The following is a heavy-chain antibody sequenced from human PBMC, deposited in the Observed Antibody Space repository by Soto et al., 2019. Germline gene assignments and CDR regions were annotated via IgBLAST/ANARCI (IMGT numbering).Heavy chain of an antibody. CDR1: GGTFISYA. CDR2: IIPIFGTA. V-gene: IGHV1-69*12. Sequence: QVQLVQSGAEVKKPGSSVKVSCKASGGTFISYAISWVRQAPGQGLEWMGGIIPIFGTANYAQKFQGRVTITADESTSTAYLELSSLRSEDTSVYYCAGFYGYYPRLSYGMDVWGQGTTVTVSS. J-gene: IGHJ6*02. D-gene: IGHD4-17*01. CDR3: AGFYGYYPRLSYGMDV.